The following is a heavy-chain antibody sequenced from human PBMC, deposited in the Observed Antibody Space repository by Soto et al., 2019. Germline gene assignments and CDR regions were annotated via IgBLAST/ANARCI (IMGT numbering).Heavy chain of an antibody. CDR1: GNTFTSYD. V-gene: IGHV1-8*01. D-gene: IGHD3-10*01. CDR2: TNPNSGNI. J-gene: IGHJ4*02. Sequence: ASVKVSCKASGNTFTSYDINWVRQATGHGLEWMGWTNPNSGNIGYAQKFQGRVTMTRDTAIRTAYMEVSRLRSDDTAVYYCARGRASGSYYLLDYWGQGTLVTVSS. CDR3: ARGRASGSYYLLDY.